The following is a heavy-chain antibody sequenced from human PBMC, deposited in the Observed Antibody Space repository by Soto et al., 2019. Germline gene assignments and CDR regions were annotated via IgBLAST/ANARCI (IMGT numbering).Heavy chain of an antibody. Sequence: SDTLSLTCTLSRSSFSSGIYYWSWIRQPPGKGLEWLGYLYYSGSTNYNPSLNSRVNISVDKSKNQFSLKLSSVTAADPALYYCASVGKFYPYYFDYWGQGTLVTVSS. CDR1: RSSFSSGIYY. CDR2: LYYSGST. D-gene: IGHD1-1*01. V-gene: IGHV4-61*01. J-gene: IGHJ4*02. CDR3: ASVGKFYPYYFDY.